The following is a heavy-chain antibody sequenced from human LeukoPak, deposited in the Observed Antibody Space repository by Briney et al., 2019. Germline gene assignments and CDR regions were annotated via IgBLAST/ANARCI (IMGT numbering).Heavy chain of an antibody. V-gene: IGHV4-59*01. CDR1: GGSISIYY. CDR3: ACLTTADAFDI. CDR2: IYDSGST. J-gene: IGHJ3*02. D-gene: IGHD3-22*01. Sequence: SETLSLTCTVSGGSISIYYWSWIRQPPGKGLEWLGYIYDSGSTNYNPSLKSRVTISVDTSKNQFSLKLSSVTAADTAVYYCACLTTADAFDIWGQGTMVTVSS.